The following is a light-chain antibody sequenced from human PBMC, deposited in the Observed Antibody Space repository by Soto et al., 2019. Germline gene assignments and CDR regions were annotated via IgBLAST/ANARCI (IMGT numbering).Light chain of an antibody. CDR2: NVS. CDR3: SSYTTSSTYV. J-gene: IGLJ1*01. Sequence: QSALTQPASVSGSPGQSITISCTGTSSDVGGYNSVPWYQHHPGKAPKLMIYNVSNRPSGVSNRFSGSKSGNSASLTISGLQAEDEADYYCSSYTTSSTYVFGTGTKVTVL. CDR1: SSDVGGYNS. V-gene: IGLV2-14*01.